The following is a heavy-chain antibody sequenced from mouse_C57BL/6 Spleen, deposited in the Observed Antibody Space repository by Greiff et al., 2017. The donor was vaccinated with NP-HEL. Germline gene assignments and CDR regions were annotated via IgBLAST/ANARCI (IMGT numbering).Heavy chain of an antibody. CDR2: INYDGSST. CDR1: GFTFSDYY. CDR3: ARDRGYFDY. Sequence: EVNVVESEGGLVQPGSSMKLSCTASGFTFSDYYMAWVRQVPEKGLEWVANINYDGSSTYYLDSLKSRFIISRDNAKNILYLQMSSLKSEDTATYYCARDRGYFDYWGQGTTLTVSS. J-gene: IGHJ2*01. V-gene: IGHV5-16*01.